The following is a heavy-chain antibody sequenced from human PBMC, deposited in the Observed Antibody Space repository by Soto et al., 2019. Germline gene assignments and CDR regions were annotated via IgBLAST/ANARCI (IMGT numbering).Heavy chain of an antibody. D-gene: IGHD6-6*01. CDR2: VDPEDGET. V-gene: IGHV1-69-2*01. Sequence: EVQLVQSGAEVKKPGATVKISCKVSGYTFTYYYMHWVQQAPGKGLEWMGLVDPEDGETIYAEKFQGRVTITADTSTDTAYMELSSLRSEDTAVYYCATVPSGIAARYYYYGMDVWGQGTTVTVSS. CDR3: ATVPSGIAARYYYYGMDV. CDR1: GYTFTYYY. J-gene: IGHJ6*02.